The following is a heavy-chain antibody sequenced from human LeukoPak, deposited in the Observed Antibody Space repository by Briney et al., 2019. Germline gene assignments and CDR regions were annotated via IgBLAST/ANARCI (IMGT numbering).Heavy chain of an antibody. CDR3: ARWSRDGYSYVY. Sequence: SETLSLTCTVSGGSISSSSYYWGWIRQPPGNGLEWIGSIYYSGSTYYNPSLKSRVTISVDTSKNQFSLKLSSVTAADTAVYYCARWSRDGYSYVYWGQGTLVTVSS. D-gene: IGHD5-24*01. J-gene: IGHJ4*02. CDR1: GGSISSSSYY. CDR2: IYYSGST. V-gene: IGHV4-39*01.